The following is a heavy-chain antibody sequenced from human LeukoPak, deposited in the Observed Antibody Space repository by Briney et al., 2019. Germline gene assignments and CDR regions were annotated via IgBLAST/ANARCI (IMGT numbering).Heavy chain of an antibody. Sequence: ASVKVSCKTSGYTFIAYYIHWVRQAPGQGLEWMARINPNSGVTKFAQKFQGRVTMTRDTSISTAYMELSRLRSDDTAVYYCAPEFTNSFDPWGQGTLVTVSS. J-gene: IGHJ5*02. CDR2: INPNSGVT. CDR1: GYTFIAYY. V-gene: IGHV1-2*02. CDR3: APEFTNSFDP.